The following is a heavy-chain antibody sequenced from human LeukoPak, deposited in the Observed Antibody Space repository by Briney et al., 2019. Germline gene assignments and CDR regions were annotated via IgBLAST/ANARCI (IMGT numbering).Heavy chain of an antibody. J-gene: IGHJ4*02. Sequence: EASVKVSCKASGYTFTSYYMHWVRQAPGQGLEWMGIIDPSDGSTSCAQKFQSRVTMTRDRSTSTVYMELSSLRSEDTAVYYCARSKKEFDYWGQGTLVTVSS. CDR3: ARSKKEFDY. CDR2: IDPSDGST. V-gene: IGHV1-46*01. CDR1: GYTFTSYY.